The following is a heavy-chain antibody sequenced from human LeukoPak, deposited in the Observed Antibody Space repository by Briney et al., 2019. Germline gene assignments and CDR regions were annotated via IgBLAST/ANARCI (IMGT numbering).Heavy chain of an antibody. J-gene: IGHJ6*03. D-gene: IGHD3-10*01. CDR3: ARRAYYYGSGVYYYYYYMDV. CDR1: GGSFSGYY. Sequence: PSETLSLTCAVYGGSFSGYYWSWIRQPPGQGLEWIGEINHSESTNYNPSLKGRVTISVDTSKNQFSLKLSSVTAADTVVYYCARRAYYYGSGVYYYYYYMDVWGKGTTVTISS. V-gene: IGHV4-34*01. CDR2: INHSEST.